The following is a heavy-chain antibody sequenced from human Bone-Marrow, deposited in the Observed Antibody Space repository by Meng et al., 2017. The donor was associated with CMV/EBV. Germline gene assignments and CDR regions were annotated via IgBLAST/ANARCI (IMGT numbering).Heavy chain of an antibody. CDR1: GYSISSGYY. J-gene: IGHJ3*02. D-gene: IGHD2-2*01. Sequence: SETLSLTCTVSGYSISSGYYWGWIRQPPGKGLEWIGSIYHSGSTYYNPSLKSRVTISVDTSKNQFSLKLSSVTAADTAVYYCATDIVVVPAASHDAFDIWGQGTMVTVSS. CDR2: IYHSGST. CDR3: ATDIVVVPAASHDAFDI. V-gene: IGHV4-38-2*02.